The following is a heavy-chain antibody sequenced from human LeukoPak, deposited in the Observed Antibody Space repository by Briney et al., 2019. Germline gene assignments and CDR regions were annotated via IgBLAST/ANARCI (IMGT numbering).Heavy chain of an antibody. J-gene: IGHJ5*02. Sequence: EASVKVSCKASGYTFTGYYMHWVRQAPGQGLEWMGWINPNSGGTNYAQKFQGRVTMTRDTSISTAYMELSRLRSDDTAVYYCARGVAGKMNWFDPWGQGTLVTVSS. D-gene: IGHD6-19*01. CDR1: GYTFTGYY. CDR3: ARGVAGKMNWFDP. V-gene: IGHV1-2*02. CDR2: INPNSGGT.